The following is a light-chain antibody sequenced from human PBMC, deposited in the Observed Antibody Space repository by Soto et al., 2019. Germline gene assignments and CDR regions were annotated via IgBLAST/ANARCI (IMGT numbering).Light chain of an antibody. Sequence: TQSPTSLSASVGEEIVIRCRAGRDVGSDVSWYQQKPGQAPKLLIYAASNLYTGVPSRFSGSRSGTEFTLTISSLQPEDFATYYCLQHNSYPITFGQGTRLEIK. CDR3: LQHNSYPIT. V-gene: IGKV1-17*01. CDR2: AAS. CDR1: RDVGSD. J-gene: IGKJ5*01.